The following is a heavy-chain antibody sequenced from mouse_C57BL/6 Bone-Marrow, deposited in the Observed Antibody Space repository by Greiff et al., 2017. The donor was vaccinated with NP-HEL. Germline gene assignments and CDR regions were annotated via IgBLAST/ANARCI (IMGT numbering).Heavy chain of an antibody. CDR1: GYTFTSYW. Sequence: QVQLQQPGAELVKPGGSVKLSCKASGYTFTSYWMHWVKQRPGQGLEWIGMIHPNSGSTNYNEKFKSKATLTVDKSSSTAYMQLSSLTSEDSAVYYCARRGVYYEGYYAMDYWGQGTSVTVSS. V-gene: IGHV1-64*01. J-gene: IGHJ4*01. CDR2: IHPNSGST. CDR3: ARRGVYYEGYYAMDY. D-gene: IGHD2-4*01.